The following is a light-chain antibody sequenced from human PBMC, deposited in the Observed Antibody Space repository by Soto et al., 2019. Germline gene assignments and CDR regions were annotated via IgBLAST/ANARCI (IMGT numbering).Light chain of an antibody. CDR2: EVS. V-gene: IGLV2-8*01. Sequence: QSALTQPPSASGSPGQSVTISCTGASSDVGGYNFVSWYQQHPGKAPKLMIYEVSKRPSGVPDRFSGSKSGNMASLTVSGLQAEDEADYYCSSYAGSNKEVFGGGTKLTVL. CDR1: SSDVGGYNF. CDR3: SSYAGSNKEV. J-gene: IGLJ2*01.